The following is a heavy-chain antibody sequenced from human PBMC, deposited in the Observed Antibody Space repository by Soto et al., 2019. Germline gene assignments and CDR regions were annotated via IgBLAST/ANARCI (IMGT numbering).Heavy chain of an antibody. V-gene: IGHV3-74*01. CDR2: INSDGSST. CDR3: ASLTMYYDFWSGYSIDY. CDR1: GFTFSSYW. J-gene: IGHJ4*02. D-gene: IGHD3-3*01. Sequence: GGSLRLSCAASGFTFSSYWMDWVRQAPGKGLVWVSRINSDGSSTSYADSVKGRFTISRDNAKNTLYLQMNSLRAEDTAVYYCASLTMYYDFWSGYSIDYRGQGTLVTVSS.